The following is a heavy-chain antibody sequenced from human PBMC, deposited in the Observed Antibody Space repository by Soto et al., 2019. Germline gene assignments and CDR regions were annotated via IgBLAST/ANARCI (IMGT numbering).Heavy chain of an antibody. CDR2: INPNSGGT. V-gene: IGHV1-2*02. J-gene: IGHJ4*02. CDR3: ASIGYCSSTSCYRYFDY. D-gene: IGHD2-2*01. CDR1: GYTFTGYY. Sequence: ASVKVSCKASGYTFTGYYVHWVRQAPGQGLEWMGWINPNSGGTNYAQKFQGRVTMTRDTSISTAYMELSRLRSDDTAVYYCASIGYCSSTSCYRYFDYWGQGTLVTVSS.